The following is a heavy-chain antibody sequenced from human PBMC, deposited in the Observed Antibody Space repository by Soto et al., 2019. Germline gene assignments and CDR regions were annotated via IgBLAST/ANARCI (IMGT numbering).Heavy chain of an antibody. V-gene: IGHV1-2*04. CDR2: MNPDTGGT. Sequence: ASVKVSCKASGYTFSDFSMHWVRQAPGQGLEWVGWMNPDTGGTNYAQKFQGWVTMTRDTSMSTAYMELSRLRSDDTAVYYCARRTIFGVVIIPVGDYWGQGTLVTVSS. CDR3: ARRTIFGVVIIPVGDY. J-gene: IGHJ4*02. D-gene: IGHD3-3*01. CDR1: GYTFSDFS.